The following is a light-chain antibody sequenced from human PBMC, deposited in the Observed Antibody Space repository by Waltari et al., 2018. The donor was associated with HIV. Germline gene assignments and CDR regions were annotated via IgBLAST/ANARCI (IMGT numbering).Light chain of an antibody. CDR2: EDS. CDR3: YSTDSSGNPVV. CDR1: ALPKKY. Sequence: SYELTQPPSVSVSPGQTARITCSGDALPKKYPYWYQQKSGQAPVLVIYEDSKRPSGIPERCSGSSSGTMATLTISGAQVEDEADYDCYSTDSSGNPVVFGGGTKLTVL. J-gene: IGLJ2*01. V-gene: IGLV3-10*01.